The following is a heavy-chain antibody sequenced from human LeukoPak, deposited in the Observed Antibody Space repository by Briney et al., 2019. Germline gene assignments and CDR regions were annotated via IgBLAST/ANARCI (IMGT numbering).Heavy chain of an antibody. CDR3: ATDRVYDSSGDEVGAFDI. D-gene: IGHD3-22*01. Sequence: ASVKVSCTVSGYTLTELSMHWVRQAPGKGLEWMGGFDPEDGETIYAQKFQGRVTTTEDTSTDTAYMELSSLRSEDTAVYYCATDRVYDSSGDEVGAFDIWGQGTMVTVSS. V-gene: IGHV1-24*01. CDR1: GYTLTELS. J-gene: IGHJ3*02. CDR2: FDPEDGET.